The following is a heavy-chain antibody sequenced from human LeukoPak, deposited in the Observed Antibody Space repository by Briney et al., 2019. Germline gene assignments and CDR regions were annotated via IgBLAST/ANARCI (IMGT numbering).Heavy chain of an antibody. J-gene: IGHJ6*03. CDR2: IYYSGST. Sequence: SETLSLTCTVSVGSISSYYWSWIRQPPGKGLEWIGYIYYSGSTNYNPSLKSRVTISVDTSKNQFSLKLSSVTAADTAVYYCARHHCSSTSCYANYYYMDVWGKGTTVTVSS. CDR3: ARHHCSSTSCYANYYYMDV. D-gene: IGHD2-2*01. CDR1: VGSISSYY. V-gene: IGHV4-59*08.